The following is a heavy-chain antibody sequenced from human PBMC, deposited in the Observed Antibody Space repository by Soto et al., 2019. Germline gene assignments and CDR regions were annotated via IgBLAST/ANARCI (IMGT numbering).Heavy chain of an antibody. CDR1: GGSISSYY. V-gene: IGHV4-59*01. CDR3: ARDRSGGGSPYGMDV. Sequence: QVQLQESGPGLVKPSETLSLTCTVSGGSISSYYWSWIRQPPGKGLEWIGYIYYSGSTNYNPSLKSRVTISVDTSKTQFSLKLSSVTAADTAVYYCARDRSGGGSPYGMDVWGQGTTVTVSS. D-gene: IGHD2-15*01. J-gene: IGHJ6*02. CDR2: IYYSGST.